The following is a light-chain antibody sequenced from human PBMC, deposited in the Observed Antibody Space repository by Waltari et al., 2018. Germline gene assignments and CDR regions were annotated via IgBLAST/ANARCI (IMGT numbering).Light chain of an antibody. J-gene: IGKJ4*01. CDR3: QQSYSTPLT. V-gene: IGKV1-39*01. CDR1: QSISTY. Sequence: DIQMTQSPSSLSASVGDRVTTTCRASQSISTYLNWYQQKPGKAPNFLIYAASSLQSGVPSRFSGSGSGTDFTLTISSLQPEDFATYYCQQSYSTPLTFGGGTKVEIK. CDR2: AAS.